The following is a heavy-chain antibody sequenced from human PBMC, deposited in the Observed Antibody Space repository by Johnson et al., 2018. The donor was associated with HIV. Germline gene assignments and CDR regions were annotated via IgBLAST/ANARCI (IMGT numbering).Heavy chain of an antibody. CDR1: GFTFSSYA. Sequence: QVQLVESGGGVVQPGRSLRLSCAASGFTFSSYAMHWVRKAPGKGLEWVAVLRYDGSEKKYADSVRGRFTISRDNDKNTLYLQMNSPSPEDTGVYHCARDRRGSGRPNAFERWGQGTMVTVSS. V-gene: IGHV3-30-3*01. CDR2: LRYDGSEK. D-gene: IGHD3-10*01. J-gene: IGHJ3*01. CDR3: ARDRRGSGRPNAFER.